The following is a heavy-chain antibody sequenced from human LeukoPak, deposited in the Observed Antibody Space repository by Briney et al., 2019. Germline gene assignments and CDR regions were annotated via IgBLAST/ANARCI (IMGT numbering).Heavy chain of an antibody. Sequence: GASVKVSCKASGYTFTSYYMHWVRHAPGQGLEWMGIINPSGGSTSYAQKFQGRVTMTRDTSTSTVYMELSSLRSEDTAVYYCARAPNYYDSSGYYYRSWFDPWGQGTLVTVSS. CDR1: GYTFTSYY. CDR3: ARAPNYYDSSGYYYRSWFDP. V-gene: IGHV1-46*01. D-gene: IGHD3-22*01. CDR2: INPSGGST. J-gene: IGHJ5*02.